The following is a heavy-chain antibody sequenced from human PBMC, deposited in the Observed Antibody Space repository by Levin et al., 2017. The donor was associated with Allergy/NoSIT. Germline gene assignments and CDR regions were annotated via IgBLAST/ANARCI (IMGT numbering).Heavy chain of an antibody. J-gene: IGHJ5*02. CDR3: ARGPNYAQWFDP. CDR2: IYYTGNT. Sequence: SQTLSLTCTVSGGSIRSSSSYWGWIRQPPGKGLEWIGSIYYTGNTNHNPSLKSRVTISVDTSKNQFSLKLSSVTAADTAVYHCARGPNYAQWFDPWGQGTLVTVSS. CDR1: GGSIRSSSSY. V-gene: IGHV4-39*07. D-gene: IGHD3-16*01.